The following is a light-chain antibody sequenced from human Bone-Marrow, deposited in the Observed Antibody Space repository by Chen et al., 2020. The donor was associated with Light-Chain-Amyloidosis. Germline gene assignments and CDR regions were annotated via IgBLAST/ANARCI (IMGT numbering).Light chain of an antibody. CDR2: DDS. Sequence: SYVLTPTSSVSVARGQTATIARGGNNVGATSVHWYQQTPGQAPLLVVYDDSDRPSGIPERLSGSNSGNTATLTISRVEAGDEADYYCQVWDRSSDRPVFGGGTKLTVL. J-gene: IGLJ3*02. CDR1: NVGATS. CDR3: QVWDRSSDRPV. V-gene: IGLV3-21*02.